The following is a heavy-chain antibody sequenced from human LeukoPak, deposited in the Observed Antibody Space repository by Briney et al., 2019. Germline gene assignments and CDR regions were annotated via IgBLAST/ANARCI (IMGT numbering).Heavy chain of an antibody. CDR1: GYTFTSYA. Sequence: ASVKVSCKASGYTFTSYAMNWVRQAPGQGLEWMGWINPNSGGTNYAQKFQGRVTMTRDTSISTAYMELSRLRSDDTAVYYCARVGTMVRGVMRASYYYYMDVWGKGTTVTVSS. D-gene: IGHD3-10*01. CDR3: ARVGTMVRGVMRASYYYYMDV. J-gene: IGHJ6*03. V-gene: IGHV1-2*02. CDR2: INPNSGGT.